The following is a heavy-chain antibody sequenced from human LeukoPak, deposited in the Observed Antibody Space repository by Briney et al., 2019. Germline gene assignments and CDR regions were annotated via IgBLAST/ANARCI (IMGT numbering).Heavy chain of an antibody. CDR3: AAHRITMIVVAKYYFDY. Sequence: GGSLRLSCAASGFTFSSYAMSWVRQAPGKGLEWVSAISGSGGSTYYADSVKGRFTISRDNSKNTLYLQMNSLRAEDTAVYYCAAHRITMIVVAKYYFDYWGQGTLVTVPS. CDR1: GFTFSSYA. J-gene: IGHJ4*02. D-gene: IGHD3-22*01. V-gene: IGHV3-23*01. CDR2: ISGSGGST.